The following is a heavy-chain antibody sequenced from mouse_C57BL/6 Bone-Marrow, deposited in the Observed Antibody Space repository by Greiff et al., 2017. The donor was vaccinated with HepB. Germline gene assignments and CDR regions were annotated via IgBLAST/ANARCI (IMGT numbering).Heavy chain of an antibody. CDR1: GFTFSDAW. CDR3: TRGLPYYFDY. CDR2: IRNKANNHAT. J-gene: IGHJ2*01. V-gene: IGHV6-6*01. D-gene: IGHD2-4*01. Sequence: EVQLQESGGGLVQPGGSMKLSCAASGFTFSDAWMDWVRQSPEKGLEWVAEIRNKANNHATYYSESVKGMFTISRDDSKSSVYLQMNRFSAEDTGIYYCTRGLPYYFDYWGQGTTLTVSS.